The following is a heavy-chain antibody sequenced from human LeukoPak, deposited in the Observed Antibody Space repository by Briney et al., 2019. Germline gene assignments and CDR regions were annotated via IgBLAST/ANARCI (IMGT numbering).Heavy chain of an antibody. V-gene: IGHV1-18*01. CDR3: ARGAYDFWSGYYPGPFDI. CDR2: ISAYNGNT. Sequence: GASVKVSCKASGYTFTSYGISWVRQAPGQGLEWMGWISAYNGNTNYAQKLQGRVTMTTDTSTSTAYMELRSLRSDDTAVYYCARGAYDFWSGYYPGPFDIWGQGTMVTVSS. J-gene: IGHJ3*02. D-gene: IGHD3-3*01. CDR1: GYTFTSYG.